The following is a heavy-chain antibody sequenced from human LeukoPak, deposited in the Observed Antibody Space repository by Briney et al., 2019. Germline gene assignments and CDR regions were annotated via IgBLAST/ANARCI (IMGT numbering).Heavy chain of an antibody. Sequence: GGSLRLSCAASGFTFSSYAMSWVRQAPGKGLEWVSAISGSGGSTYYADSVKGRFTISRDNSKNTLYLQMNSLRAEDTAVYYCARGLIVGVKFDYWGQGTLVTVSS. J-gene: IGHJ4*02. D-gene: IGHD1-26*01. CDR2: ISGSGGST. CDR1: GFTFSSYA. V-gene: IGHV3-23*01. CDR3: ARGLIVGVKFDY.